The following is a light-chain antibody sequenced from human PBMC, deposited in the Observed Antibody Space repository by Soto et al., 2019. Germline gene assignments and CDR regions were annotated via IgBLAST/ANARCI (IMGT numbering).Light chain of an antibody. J-gene: IGKJ3*01. V-gene: IGKV1-5*03. CDR2: KAS. CDR1: QSISSW. Sequence: DIQMTQSPSTLSASVGDRVTITCRASQSISSWLAWYQQKPGKAPKLLIYKASSLESGVPSRFSGSGYGTEFTLTISSLQPDDFATYYCQQYNSYSVTFGHGTKVDIK. CDR3: QQYNSYSVT.